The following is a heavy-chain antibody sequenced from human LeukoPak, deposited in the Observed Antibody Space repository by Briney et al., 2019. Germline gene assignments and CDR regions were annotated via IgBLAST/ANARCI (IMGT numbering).Heavy chain of an antibody. CDR2: ISSSSGTI. Sequence: GGSLRLSCVASGFTLNTYSMNWFRQAPGKGLEWISYISSSSGTIYYADSVKGRFTISRDNAKNSLYLQMNSLRAEDTAVYYCARGRDLFDSWGQGTLVIVSA. V-gene: IGHV3-48*04. J-gene: IGHJ4*02. CDR3: ARGRDLFDS. CDR1: GFTLNTYS.